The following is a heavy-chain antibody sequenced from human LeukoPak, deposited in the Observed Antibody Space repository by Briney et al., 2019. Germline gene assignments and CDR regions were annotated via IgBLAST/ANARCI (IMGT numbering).Heavy chain of an antibody. J-gene: IGHJ4*02. Sequence: ASETLSLTCAVYGGSFSGYYWSWIRQPPGKGLEWIGEINHSGSTAYNPSLKSRVTISVDTSKSQFSLKLTSVTAADTAVYYCARGYCSGGSCYRYYRTDYWGQGTLVTVSS. V-gene: IGHV4-34*01. CDR2: INHSGST. CDR1: GGSFSGYY. D-gene: IGHD2-15*01. CDR3: ARGYCSGGSCYRYYRTDY.